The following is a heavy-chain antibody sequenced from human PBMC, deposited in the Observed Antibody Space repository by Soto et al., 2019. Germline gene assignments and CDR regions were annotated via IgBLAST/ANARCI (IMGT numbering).Heavy chain of an antibody. CDR1: GFTFSSYS. CDR3: ARDDQTGIVGDPTTLKNAFDI. Sequence: GVSLRLSCAASGFTFSSYSMNWVRQAPGKGLEWVSSISSSSSYIYYADSVKGRFTISRDNAKNSLYLQMNSMRAEDTAVYYCARDDQTGIVGDPTTLKNAFDIWGQGTLVSVSS. J-gene: IGHJ3*02. CDR2: ISSSSSYI. V-gene: IGHV3-21*01. D-gene: IGHD1-26*01.